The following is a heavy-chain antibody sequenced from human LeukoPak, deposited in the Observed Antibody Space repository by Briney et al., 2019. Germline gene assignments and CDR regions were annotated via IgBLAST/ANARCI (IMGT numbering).Heavy chain of an antibody. D-gene: IGHD1-1*01. CDR2: ISARSSGT. Sequence: GGSLRLSCVASGFTFSTYAMTWVRQAPGKGLEWVSAISARSSGTYYADSVKGRFTISRDNAKNSLYLQMNSLRAEDTAVYYCARDRAPSGWGQGTLVTVSS. CDR3: ARDRAPSG. V-gene: IGHV3-21*01. J-gene: IGHJ4*02. CDR1: GFTFSTYA.